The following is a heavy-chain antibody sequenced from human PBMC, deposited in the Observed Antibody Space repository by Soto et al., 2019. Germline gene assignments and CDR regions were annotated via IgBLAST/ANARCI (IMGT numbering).Heavy chain of an antibody. CDR2: IYSGGST. Sequence: GGSLRLSCAASGFTVSSNYMSWVRQAPGKGLEWVSVIYSGGSTYYADSMKGRFTISRDNSKNTLDLQMNSLRAEDTAVYYCARDGFFEYSSSSRLYYYYGMDVWGQGTTVTVSS. D-gene: IGHD6-6*01. CDR3: ARDGFFEYSSSSRLYYYYGMDV. J-gene: IGHJ6*02. CDR1: GFTVSSNY. V-gene: IGHV3-53*01.